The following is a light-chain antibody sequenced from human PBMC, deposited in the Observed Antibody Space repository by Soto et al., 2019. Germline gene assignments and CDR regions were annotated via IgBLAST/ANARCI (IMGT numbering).Light chain of an antibody. CDR3: QQYNNWPPLT. Sequence: EIVLTQSPGTLSLSPGERATLSCRASQSVSSSYLAWYQKKPGQAPRLLVYGASSRATGIPDRFSGSGSGTDLTLTISSPQSEDFAVYYCQQYNNWPPLTFGGGTKVDIK. CDR2: GAS. CDR1: QSVSSSY. V-gene: IGKV3-20*01. J-gene: IGKJ4*01.